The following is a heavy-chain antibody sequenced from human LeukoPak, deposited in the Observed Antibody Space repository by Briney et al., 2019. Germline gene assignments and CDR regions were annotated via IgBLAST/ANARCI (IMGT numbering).Heavy chain of an antibody. CDR1: GYTFTSYG. V-gene: IGHV7-4-1*02. CDR2: IDTKTGNP. D-gene: IGHD3-22*01. J-gene: IGHJ4*02. CDR3: AIHPSDSSGYFSY. Sequence: ASVKVSCKASGYTFTSYGINWVRQAPGQGLKYMGWIDTKTGNPTYAQGFTGRFVFSLDTSVSTAYLQISSLKAEDTAVYYCAIHPSDSSGYFSYWGQGALVTVSS.